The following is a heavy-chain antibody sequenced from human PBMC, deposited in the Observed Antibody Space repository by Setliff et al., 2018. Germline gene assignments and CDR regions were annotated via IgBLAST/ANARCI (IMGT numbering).Heavy chain of an antibody. CDR1: GFTFNTYA. D-gene: IGHD6-13*01. V-gene: IGHV3-30-3*01. J-gene: IGHJ4*02. Sequence: LRLSCAASGFTFNTYAMHWVRQAPGKGLEWVAAISYDGYDTNYAGSVKGRFTVSRDNSKNTLYLQMNSLRPDDTAVYFCARELSSSWSDYWGQGTLVTVSS. CDR3: ARELSSSWSDY. CDR2: ISYDGYDT.